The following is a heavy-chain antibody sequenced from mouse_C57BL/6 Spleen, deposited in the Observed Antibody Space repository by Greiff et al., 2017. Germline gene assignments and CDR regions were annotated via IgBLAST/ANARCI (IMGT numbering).Heavy chain of an antibody. CDR3: ATGDYVGDYYAMDY. D-gene: IGHD2-4*01. CDR2: ISYDGSN. Sequence: EVKLMESGPGLVKPSQSLPLTCSVTGYSITSGYYWNWIRQFPGNKLEWMGYISYDGSNNYNPSLKNRISITRDTSKNQFFLKLNSVTTEDTATYCCATGDYVGDYYAMDYWGQGTSVTVSS. V-gene: IGHV3-6*01. J-gene: IGHJ4*01. CDR1: GYSITSGYY.